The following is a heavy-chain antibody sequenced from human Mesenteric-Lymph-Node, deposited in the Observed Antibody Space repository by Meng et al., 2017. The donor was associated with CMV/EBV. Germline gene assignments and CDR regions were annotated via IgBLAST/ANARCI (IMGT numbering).Heavy chain of an antibody. D-gene: IGHD2-2*01. CDR3: ARRSGEYQLGNPSSSPELDY. Sequence: GESLKISCKGSGYSFTSYWISWVRQMPGKGLEWMGIIYPGDSDTRYSPSFQGQVTISADKSISTAYLQWSSLKASDTAMYYCARRSGEYQLGNPSSSPELDYWGQGTLVTVSS. J-gene: IGHJ4*02. CDR2: IYPGDSDT. V-gene: IGHV5-51*01. CDR1: GYSFTSYW.